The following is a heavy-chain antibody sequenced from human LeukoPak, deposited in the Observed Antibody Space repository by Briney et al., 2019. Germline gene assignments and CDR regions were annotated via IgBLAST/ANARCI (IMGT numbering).Heavy chain of an antibody. D-gene: IGHD2-2*01. J-gene: IGHJ4*02. CDR2: ISYDGSNK. V-gene: IGHV3-30*04. CDR3: ARGLENIVPAGGGDY. Sequence: GRSLRLSCAASGFTFSSYAMHWVRQAPGKGLEWVAVISYDGSNKYYADSVKGRFTISRDNSKNTLYLQMNSLRAEDTAVYYCARGLENIVPAGGGDYWGQGTLVTVSS. CDR1: GFTFSSYA.